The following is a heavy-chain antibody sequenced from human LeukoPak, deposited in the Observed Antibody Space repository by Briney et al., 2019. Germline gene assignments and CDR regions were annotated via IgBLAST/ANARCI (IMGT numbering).Heavy chain of an antibody. V-gene: IGHV3-49*03. J-gene: IGHJ4*02. CDR3: TRDKVGYSYGSPFDY. CDR1: GFIFGDYA. Sequence: GGSLRLSCTASGFIFGDYAMNWFRQAPGKGVEWVGFIKSKTYGGTTEYAASVKGRFTISRDDYKSIAYLQMNSLKTEDTAVYYCTRDKVGYSYGSPFDYWGQGTLVTVSS. CDR2: IKSKTYGGTT. D-gene: IGHD5-18*01.